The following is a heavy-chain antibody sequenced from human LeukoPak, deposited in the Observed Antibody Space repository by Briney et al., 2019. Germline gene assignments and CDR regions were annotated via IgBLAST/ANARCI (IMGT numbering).Heavy chain of an antibody. D-gene: IGHD1-14*01. CDR3: AKVPDGREANWFDP. V-gene: IGHV3-23*01. CDR2: ISGSGGST. CDR1: GFTFSSYA. Sequence: GGSLRLSCAASGFTFSSYAMSWVRQAPGKGLEWVSAISGSGGSTYYADSVKGRFTISGDNSKNTLYLQMNSLRAEDTAVYYCAKVPDGREANWFDPWGQGTLVTVSS. J-gene: IGHJ5*02.